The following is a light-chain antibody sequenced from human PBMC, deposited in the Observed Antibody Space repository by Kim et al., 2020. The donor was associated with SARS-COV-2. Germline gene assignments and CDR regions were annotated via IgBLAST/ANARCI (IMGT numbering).Light chain of an antibody. J-gene: IGKJ5*01. CDR3: QQYKSFPIT. V-gene: IGKV1-16*02. CDR2: AAS. Sequence: AAVGDRVTITCRASQDISNFVAWFQQKRGKAPQSLIYAASSLRSGVPSKFSGSGSGTDFALTISSLQPEDFATYYCQQYKSFPITFGQGTRLEIK. CDR1: QDISNF.